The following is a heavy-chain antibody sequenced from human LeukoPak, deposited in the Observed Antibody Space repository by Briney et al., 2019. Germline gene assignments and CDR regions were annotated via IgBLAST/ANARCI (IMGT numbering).Heavy chain of an antibody. V-gene: IGHV3-30*18. J-gene: IGHJ6*02. Sequence: GGSLRLSCAASGFSFSGYDMHWVRQAPGKGLEWVAVISYDGSNKYYADSVKGRFTISRDNSKNTLYLQMNSLRAEDTAVYYCAESSGGGGSMDVWGQGTTVTVSS. CDR2: ISYDGSNK. CDR1: GFSFSGYD. CDR3: AESSGGGGSMDV. D-gene: IGHD2-15*01.